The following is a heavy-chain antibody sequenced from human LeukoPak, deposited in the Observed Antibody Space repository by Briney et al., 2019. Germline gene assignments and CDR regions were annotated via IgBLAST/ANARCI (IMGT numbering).Heavy chain of an antibody. Sequence: SETLSLTCALYGGSFSGYYWSWIRQPPGKGLEWIGEINHSGSTNYNPSLKSRVTISVDTSKNQFSLKLSSVTAADTAVYYCARTITMVRGVIHFDYWGQGTLVTVSS. CDR1: GGSFSGYY. CDR3: ARTITMVRGVIHFDY. V-gene: IGHV4-34*01. J-gene: IGHJ4*02. D-gene: IGHD3-10*01. CDR2: INHSGST.